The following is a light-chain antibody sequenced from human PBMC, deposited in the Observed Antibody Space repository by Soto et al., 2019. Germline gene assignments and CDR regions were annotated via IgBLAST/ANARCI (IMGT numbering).Light chain of an antibody. CDR2: GNS. J-gene: IGLJ3*02. CDR3: QSYDRSLSGSV. V-gene: IGLV1-40*01. CDR1: SSNIGAGYD. Sequence: QSVLTQPPSVSGAPWQRVTIYCTGSSSNIGAGYDVHWYQQLPGTAPKLLIYGNSNRPSGFLDRCSGSKSGTSASLAITGLKAEDEADYYCQSYDRSLSGSVFGGGTKLTVL.